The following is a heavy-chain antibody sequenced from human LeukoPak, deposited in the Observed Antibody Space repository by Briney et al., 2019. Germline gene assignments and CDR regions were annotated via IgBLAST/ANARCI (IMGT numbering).Heavy chain of an antibody. CDR3: ARDFGLTGKVDY. J-gene: IGHJ4*02. CDR1: GFTFSRYA. V-gene: IGHV3-64*01. CDR2: ISSNGGST. Sequence: PGGSLRLSCAASGFTFSRYAMHWVRQAPGKGLESVSSISSNGGSTYYANSVKGRFTISRDNSKNTLYLQMVSLRAEDLAVYYCARDFGLTGKVDYWGQGTLVTVSS. D-gene: IGHD1-20*01.